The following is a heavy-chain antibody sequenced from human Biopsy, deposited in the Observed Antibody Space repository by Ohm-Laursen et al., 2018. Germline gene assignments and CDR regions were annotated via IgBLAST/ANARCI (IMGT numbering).Heavy chain of an antibody. D-gene: IGHD6-13*01. V-gene: IGHV3-11*01. Sequence: SLRLSCAANGFSFADYYMSWIRQAPGKGLDWVSYISSSGNTEKYADSVKGRFTISRDNAKQSVHLQMNSLRAEDTAVYYCVTEVGGVSSWYNNWGQGTLVIVSP. CDR1: GFSFADYY. CDR2: ISSSGNTE. J-gene: IGHJ4*02. CDR3: VTEVGGVSSWYNN.